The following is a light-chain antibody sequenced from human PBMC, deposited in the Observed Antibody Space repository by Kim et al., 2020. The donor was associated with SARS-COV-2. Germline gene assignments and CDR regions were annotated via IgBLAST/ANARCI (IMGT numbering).Light chain of an antibody. J-gene: IGKJ5*01. CDR3: LQHRTYPIT. Sequence: DIQMTQSPSSLSASVGDRVTITCRASQDIGNDLGWYQQNPGRAPKRLIYGASNLQSGVPSRFSGSESETEFTLTINSLQPEDFATYFCLQHRTYPITFGQGTRLEIK. CDR2: GAS. V-gene: IGKV1-17*01. CDR1: QDIGND.